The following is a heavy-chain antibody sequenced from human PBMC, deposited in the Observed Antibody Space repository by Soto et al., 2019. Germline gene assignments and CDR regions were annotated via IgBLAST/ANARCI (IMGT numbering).Heavy chain of an antibody. CDR1: GGSNSSSSYY. J-gene: IGHJ4*02. CDR2: IYYSGST. D-gene: IGHD3-3*01. CDR3: ASMADFWSGYSSEYYFDY. V-gene: IGHV4-39*01. Sequence: QLQLQESGPGLEKPSETLSLTCTVSGGSNSSSSYYWGWIRQPPGKGLEWIGSIYYSGSTYYNPSLKSRVTISVDTSKNQFSLKLSSVTAADTAVYYCASMADFWSGYSSEYYFDYWGQGTLVTVSS.